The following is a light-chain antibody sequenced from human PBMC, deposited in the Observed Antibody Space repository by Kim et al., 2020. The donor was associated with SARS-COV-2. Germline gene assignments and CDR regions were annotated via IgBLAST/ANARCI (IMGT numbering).Light chain of an antibody. CDR2: GKN. CDR1: SLRSYY. V-gene: IGLV3-19*01. J-gene: IGLJ2*01. Sequence: ALGQTVRSTCQGDSLRSYYATWYQHKPGQAPIVVIYGKNHRPSGIPDRFSGSSSGNTASLTITGTQAGDEADYYCNSRDSNDNVVFGGGTQLTVL. CDR3: NSRDSNDNVV.